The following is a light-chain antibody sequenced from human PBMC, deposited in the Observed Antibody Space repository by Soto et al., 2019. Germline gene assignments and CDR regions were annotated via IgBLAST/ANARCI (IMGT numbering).Light chain of an antibody. J-gene: IGKJ1*01. CDR1: QSISVW. CDR2: DAS. Sequence: DIQMTQSPSTLSASVGDRVTITCRASQSISVWLAWYQQKPGKAPNLLIYDASRLKSGVSSRFSGSGSGTEFTINISSMQPDDFATYYCQQYNSLWKFGQGTKV. V-gene: IGKV1-5*01. CDR3: QQYNSLWK.